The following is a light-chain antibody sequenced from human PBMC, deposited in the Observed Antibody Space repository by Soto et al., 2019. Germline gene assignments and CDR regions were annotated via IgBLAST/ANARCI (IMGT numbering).Light chain of an antibody. J-gene: IGLJ1*01. Sequence: QSVLTQPRSVSGSPGLSVTISCTGTSSDVGGYNYVSWYQQHPGKAPKLMIYDVSKRPSGVPDRFSGSKSGNTASLTISGLQAEDDADYYCCSYAGSYTYVFGTGTKLTVL. CDR1: SSDVGGYNY. V-gene: IGLV2-11*01. CDR2: DVS. CDR3: CSYAGSYTYV.